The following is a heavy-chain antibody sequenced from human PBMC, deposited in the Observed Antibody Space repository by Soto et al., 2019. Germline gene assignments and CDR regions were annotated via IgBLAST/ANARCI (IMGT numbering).Heavy chain of an antibody. Sequence: SETLSVTGTVSVGSISSYYWSWIRQRAGKGLEWIGRIYTSGSTNYNPSLKSRVTMSVDTSKNQFSLKLSSVTAADTAVYYCARDGGYCSSTSCLYYYYGMDVWGQGTTVTVSS. CDR2: IYTSGST. CDR3: ARDGGYCSSTSCLYYYYGMDV. CDR1: VGSISSYY. J-gene: IGHJ6*02. D-gene: IGHD2-2*01. V-gene: IGHV4-4*07.